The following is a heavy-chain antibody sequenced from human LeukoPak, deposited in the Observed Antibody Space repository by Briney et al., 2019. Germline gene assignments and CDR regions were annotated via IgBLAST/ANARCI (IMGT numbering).Heavy chain of an antibody. Sequence: ISSSSSYISYADSVKGRFTISRDNAKNSLYLQMNSLRAEDTAVYYCASLGSVVPAAPNWFDPWGQGTLVTVSS. J-gene: IGHJ5*02. CDR2: ISSSSSYI. V-gene: IGHV3-21*01. CDR3: ASLGSVVPAAPNWFDP. D-gene: IGHD2-2*01.